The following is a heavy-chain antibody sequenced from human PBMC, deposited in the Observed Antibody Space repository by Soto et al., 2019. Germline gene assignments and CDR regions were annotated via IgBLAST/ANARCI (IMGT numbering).Heavy chain of an antibody. D-gene: IGHD3-10*01. CDR1: GFIFKMYW. Sequence: GGSLRLSCAASGFIFKMYWMHWVRQSPGKGLVWISRIYNDGTYSDYADSVRGRFTISRDNVNDTLYLQMNNLRAEDSGLYYCTRGPRPISTGTGAYWGQGTRVTVSS. J-gene: IGHJ4*02. CDR3: TRGPRPISTGTGAY. V-gene: IGHV3-74*01. CDR2: IYNDGTYS.